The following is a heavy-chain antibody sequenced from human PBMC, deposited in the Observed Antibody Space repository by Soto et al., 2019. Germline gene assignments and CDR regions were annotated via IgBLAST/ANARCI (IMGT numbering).Heavy chain of an antibody. CDR1: GFTFSSYA. CDR3: ARALAVAGSGPDS. Sequence: QVQLVESGGGVVQPGRSLRLSCAASGFTFSSYALHWVRQAPGKGLEWVAVISYDGNNEYYADSVRGRFTISRDNSKNSLYLQINSLRVEDTAVYYCARALAVAGSGPDSWGQGTLVTVSS. V-gene: IGHV3-30-3*01. CDR2: ISYDGNNE. J-gene: IGHJ4*02. D-gene: IGHD6-19*01.